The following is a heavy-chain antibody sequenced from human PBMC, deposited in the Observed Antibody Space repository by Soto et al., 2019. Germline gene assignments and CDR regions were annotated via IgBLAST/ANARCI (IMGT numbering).Heavy chain of an antibody. V-gene: IGHV3-30*09. CDR1: GFTFSSYA. CDR3: ARDWPHSSSPSDYYYYGMDV. CDR2: ISYDGSNK. D-gene: IGHD6-13*01. J-gene: IGHJ6*02. Sequence: GGSLRLSCAASGFTFSSYAMHWVRQAPGKGLEWVAVISYDGSNKYYADSVKGRFAISRDNSKNTLYLQMNSLRAEDTAVYYCARDWPHSSSPSDYYYYGMDVWGQGTTVTVSS.